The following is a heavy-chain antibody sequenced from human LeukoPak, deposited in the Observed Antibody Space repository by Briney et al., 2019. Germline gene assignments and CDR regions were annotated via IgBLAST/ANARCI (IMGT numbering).Heavy chain of an antibody. J-gene: IGHJ4*02. Sequence: SETLSLTCTVSGGSISSYYGSWIRQPPGKGLEWIGYIYYSGSTNYNPSLKSRVTISVDTSKNQFSLKLSSVTAADTAVYYCARHVGSGSYFYWGQGTLVTVSS. D-gene: IGHD3-10*01. CDR2: IYYSGST. V-gene: IGHV4-59*08. CDR3: ARHVGSGSYFY. CDR1: GGSISSYY.